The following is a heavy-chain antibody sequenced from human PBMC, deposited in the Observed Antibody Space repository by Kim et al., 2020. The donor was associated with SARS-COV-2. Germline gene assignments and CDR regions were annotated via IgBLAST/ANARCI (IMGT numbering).Heavy chain of an antibody. J-gene: IGHJ6*02. CDR1: GGSFSGYY. Sequence: SETLSLTCAVYGGSFSGYYWSWIRQPPGKGLEWIGDINHSGSTNYNPSLKSRVTISVDTSKNQFSLRLSSVTAADTAVYYCARGLVGNNDLWSGYYYYYYGMDVWGQGTTVTVSS. CDR2: INHSGST. V-gene: IGHV4-34*01. CDR3: ARGLVGNNDLWSGYYYYYYGMDV. D-gene: IGHD3-3*01.